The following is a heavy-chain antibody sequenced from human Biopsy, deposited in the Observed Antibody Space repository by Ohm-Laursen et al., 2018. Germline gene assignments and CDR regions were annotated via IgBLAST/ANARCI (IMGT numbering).Heavy chain of an antibody. CDR1: GYTFTSYD. D-gene: IGHD3-10*01. V-gene: IGHV1-8*01. CDR3: ARGSFWSGGNYYYYGMDV. Sequence: SVKVSCKASGYTFTSYDINWVRQATGQGLEWMGWMNPNSGNTDYAQKFQGRVTMTRNTSISTAYMELNSLRSEDTAVYYCARGSFWSGGNYYYYGMDVWGQGTTVTVSS. CDR2: MNPNSGNT. J-gene: IGHJ6*02.